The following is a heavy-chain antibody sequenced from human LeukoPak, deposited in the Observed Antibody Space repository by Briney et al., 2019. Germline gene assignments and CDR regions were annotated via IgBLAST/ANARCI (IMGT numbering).Heavy chain of an antibody. Sequence: GGSLRLSCAASGFTFSSYWMSWVRQAPGKGLEWVANIKQDGSEKYYVDSVKGRFTISRDNAENSLYLQMNSLRAEDTAVYYCASGSHIVPVDYWGQGTLVTVSS. CDR2: IKQDGSEK. V-gene: IGHV3-7*01. CDR3: ASGSHIVPVDY. D-gene: IGHD2-2*01. J-gene: IGHJ4*02. CDR1: GFTFSSYW.